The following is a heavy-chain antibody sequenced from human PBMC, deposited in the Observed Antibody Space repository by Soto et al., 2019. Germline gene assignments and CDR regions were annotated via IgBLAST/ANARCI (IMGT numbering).Heavy chain of an antibody. CDR2: IYYTGST. V-gene: IGHV4-61*03. CDR3: AGASSRVSSVVAAY. D-gene: IGHD2-15*01. J-gene: IGHJ4*02. CDR1: GASISGGTYY. Sequence: SETLSLTCTVSGASISGGTYYWTWIRQAPGKGLEWVGHIYYTGSTNYNPALNDRVTISVDTSKNHFSLQLTSVAAADTAVYYCAGASSRVSSVVAAYWGQGTLVTVSS.